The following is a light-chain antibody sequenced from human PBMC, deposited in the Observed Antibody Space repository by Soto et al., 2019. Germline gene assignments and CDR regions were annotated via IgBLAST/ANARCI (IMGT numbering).Light chain of an antibody. J-gene: IGKJ2*01. Sequence: EIVLTQSPATLSLSPGERATLSCRASQSVSSYLAWYQQKPGQAPSLLIYDASNRATGIQARLSGSGSGTDFTCTISSLEPEDFAVYYCQQRSNWYTFGQGTKVDIK. V-gene: IGKV3-11*01. CDR2: DAS. CDR1: QSVSSY. CDR3: QQRSNWYT.